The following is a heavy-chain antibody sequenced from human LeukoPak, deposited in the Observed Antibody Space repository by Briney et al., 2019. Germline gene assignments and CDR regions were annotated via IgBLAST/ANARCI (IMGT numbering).Heavy chain of an antibody. V-gene: IGHV4-59*01. D-gene: IGHD3-10*01. J-gene: IGHJ6*03. Sequence: PSETLSLTCSVSSGFISSYYWTWIRQSPGKGLEWIGYIYYTGSTSYNPSLQSRVTISVDTSKNQFSLRLNSVTAADTAVYYCARLHHDYGSGTYGGAYNYYMDVWGKGTTVNVSS. CDR3: ARLHHDYGSGTYGGAYNYYMDV. CDR1: SGFISSYY. CDR2: IYYTGST.